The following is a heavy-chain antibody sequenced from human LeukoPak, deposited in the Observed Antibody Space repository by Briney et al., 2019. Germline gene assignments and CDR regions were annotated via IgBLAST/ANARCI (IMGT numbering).Heavy chain of an antibody. CDR3: AAGCSGDSCYSHFDY. Sequence: PSETLSLTCTVSGGSISSYYWSWIRQPPGKGLEWIGYIYYSGSTNYNPSLKSRVTISVDTSKNQFSLKLSSVTAADTAVYHCAAGCSGDSCYSHFDYWGQGTLVTVSS. CDR1: GGSISSYY. CDR2: IYYSGST. V-gene: IGHV4-59*01. D-gene: IGHD2-15*01. J-gene: IGHJ4*02.